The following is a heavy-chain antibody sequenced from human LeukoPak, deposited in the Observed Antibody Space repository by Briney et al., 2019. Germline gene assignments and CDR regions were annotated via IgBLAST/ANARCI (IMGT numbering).Heavy chain of an antibody. D-gene: IGHD1-14*01. CDR1: GFTVITND. V-gene: IGHV3-53*01. J-gene: IGHJ4*02. CDR2: LYSDGNT. Sequence: GGSLRLSCAVSGFTVITNDMTWVRQAPGKGIEGVSDLYSDGNTKYADSVQGRFTISRDNSKNTLYLEMNSLSPDDTAVYYCARGVEPLAANTLAYWGQGTLVTVSS. CDR3: ARGVEPLAANTLAY.